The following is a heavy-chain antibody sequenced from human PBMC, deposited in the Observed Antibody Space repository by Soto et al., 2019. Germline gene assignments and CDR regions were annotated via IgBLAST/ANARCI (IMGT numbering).Heavy chain of an antibody. CDR3: ARVKSSFYGSGSYYNYYYYMDV. CDR2: VYYNGNS. Sequence: SETLSLTCTVSAGSISSNTYYWGWIRQPPGKGLEGIANVYYNGNSYFNPSLKSRVTASVDTSNNRFSLKLSSVTAADTAVYYCARVKSSFYGSGSYYNYYYYMDVWGKGTTVTVSS. CDR1: AGSISSNTYY. J-gene: IGHJ6*03. D-gene: IGHD3-10*01. V-gene: IGHV4-39*07.